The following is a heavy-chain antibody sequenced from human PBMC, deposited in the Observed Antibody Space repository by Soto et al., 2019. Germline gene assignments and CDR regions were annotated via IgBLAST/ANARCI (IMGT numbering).Heavy chain of an antibody. CDR3: ARDPPCGSGTYGRGGMDV. CDR2: ISVYSGDT. D-gene: IGHD3-10*01. J-gene: IGHJ6*02. CDR1: GYSFSSYG. V-gene: IGHV1-18*04. Sequence: VQLVQSETEVKKPGASVKVSCKASGYSFSSYGISWVRQAPGQGLEWMGWISVYSGDTKYTQKLQGRVTMTTDTSTSTAYMGLRSLRFGDTAVYYCARDPPCGSGTYGRGGMDVWGQGTTVIVSS.